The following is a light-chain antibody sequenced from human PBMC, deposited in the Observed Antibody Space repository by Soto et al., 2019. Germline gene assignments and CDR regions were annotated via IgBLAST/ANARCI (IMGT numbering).Light chain of an antibody. CDR3: QQYFSYSFT. Sequence: DIQMTQSPPTLPATVGDRVTITCRASQSISSKLAWYQQKPGKAPKVLINKASNLQSGVPSRFSGSGSGIEFTLTISSLQPDDFATYYCQQYFSYSFTFGGGTKVEIK. CDR1: QSISSK. CDR2: KAS. V-gene: IGKV1-5*03. J-gene: IGKJ4*01.